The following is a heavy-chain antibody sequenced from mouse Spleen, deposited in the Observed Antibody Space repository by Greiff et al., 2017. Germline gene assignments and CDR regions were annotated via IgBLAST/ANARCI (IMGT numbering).Heavy chain of an antibody. Sequence: EVQGVESGGGLVKPGGSRKLSCAASGFTFSSFGMHWVRQAPEKGLEWVAYISSGSSTIYYADTVKGRFTISRDNPKNTLFLQMTSLRSEDTAMYYCARWGTGTFAYWGQGTLVTVSA. D-gene: IGHD4-1*01. CDR2: ISSGSSTI. J-gene: IGHJ3*01. CDR3: ARWGTGTFAY. V-gene: IGHV5-17*02. CDR1: GFTFSSFG.